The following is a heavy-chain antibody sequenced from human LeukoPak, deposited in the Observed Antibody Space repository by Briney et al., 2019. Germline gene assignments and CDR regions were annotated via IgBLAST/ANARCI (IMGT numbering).Heavy chain of an antibody. V-gene: IGHV3-48*03. CDR2: ISSSGSTI. Sequence: PGGSLRLSCAASGFTFSSYEMNWVRQAPGKGLEWVSYISSSGSTIYYADSVKGRFTISRDNAKNSLYLQMNSLRAEDTAVYYCARGDGYDEIPFDYWGQGTLVTVSS. J-gene: IGHJ4*02. CDR1: GFTFSSYE. D-gene: IGHD5-24*01. CDR3: ARGDGYDEIPFDY.